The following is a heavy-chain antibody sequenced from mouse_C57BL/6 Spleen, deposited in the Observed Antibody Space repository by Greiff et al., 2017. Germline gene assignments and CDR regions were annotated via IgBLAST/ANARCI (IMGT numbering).Heavy chain of an antibody. J-gene: IGHJ3*01. V-gene: IGHV1-54*01. CDR1: GYAFTNYL. Sequence: QVQLQQSGAELVRPGTSVKVSCKASGYAFTNYLIEWVKQRPGQGLEWIGVINPGSGGTNYNKKFKGKATLTADKSSSTAYMQLSSLTSEDSAVYFCARGYSNSFAYWGQGTLVTVSA. CDR3: ARGYSNSFAY. CDR2: INPGSGGT. D-gene: IGHD2-5*01.